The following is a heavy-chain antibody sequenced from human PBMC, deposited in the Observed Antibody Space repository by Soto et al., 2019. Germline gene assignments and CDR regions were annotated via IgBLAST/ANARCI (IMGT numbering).Heavy chain of an antibody. Sequence: SVKVSCKASRCTFSSYAISWVRQAPGQGLEWMGGIIPIFGTANYAQKFQGRVTITADESTSTAYMELSSLRSEDTAVYYCARSGYSYGYSGYAFDIWGQGTMVTVSS. D-gene: IGHD5-18*01. CDR1: RCTFSSYA. J-gene: IGHJ3*02. CDR3: ARSGYSYGYSGYAFDI. CDR2: IIPIFGTA. V-gene: IGHV1-69*13.